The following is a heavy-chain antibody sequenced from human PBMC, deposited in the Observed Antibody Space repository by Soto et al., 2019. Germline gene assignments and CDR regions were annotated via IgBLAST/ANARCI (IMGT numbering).Heavy chain of an antibody. J-gene: IGHJ4*02. V-gene: IGHV1-69*13. CDR1: GDTFSSYA. D-gene: IGHD3-22*01. CDR2: IIPNFGVS. Sequence: SVKVSCKTSGDTFSSYAISWVRQAPGQGLEWMGGIIPNFGVSNYAQKFQGRVTITADESTSTAYMQLSSLRSEDTAVYYCAREATYFYDTSGYSLNYFDYWGQGTLVTVSS. CDR3: AREATYFYDTSGYSLNYFDY.